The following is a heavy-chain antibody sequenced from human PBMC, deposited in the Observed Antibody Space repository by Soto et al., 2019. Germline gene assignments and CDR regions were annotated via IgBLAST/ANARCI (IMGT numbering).Heavy chain of an antibody. J-gene: IGHJ4*02. D-gene: IGHD3-22*01. CDR3: ARDSDYYDSSGXYYAFDY. Sequence: ASVKVSCKASGYTFTSYYMHWVRQAPGQGLEWMGIINPSGGSTIYAQKFQGRVTMTRDASTSTVYMELSSLRSDDTAVYYCARDSDYYDSSGXYYAFDYWGQGTLVTVSS. CDR2: INPSGGST. V-gene: IGHV1-46*01. CDR1: GYTFTSYY.